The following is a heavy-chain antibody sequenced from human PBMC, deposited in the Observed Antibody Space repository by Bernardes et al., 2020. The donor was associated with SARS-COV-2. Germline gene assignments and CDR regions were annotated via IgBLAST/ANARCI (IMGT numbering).Heavy chain of an antibody. J-gene: IGHJ5*01. CDR2: IFHSGST. V-gene: IGHV4-59*01. CDR3: ASCPWNLGGNSCWFDS. Sequence: SETLRLTCTVSGDSITNYYWNWVRQSPGKGLEWIGYIFHSGSTNYNPSLKSRATISVHTSKNQFSLELNSVTAADTAVYYCASCPWNLGGNSCWFDSWGQGSLVTVSS. CDR1: GDSITNYY. D-gene: IGHD3-3*01.